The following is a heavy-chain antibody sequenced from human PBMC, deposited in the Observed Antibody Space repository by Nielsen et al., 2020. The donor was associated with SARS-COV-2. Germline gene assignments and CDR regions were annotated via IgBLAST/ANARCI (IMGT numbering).Heavy chain of an antibody. J-gene: IGHJ4*02. Sequence: GESLKISCKGSGYSFTSYWIGWVRQMPGKGLEWMGIIYPGDSDTRYSPSFQGQVTISADKSISTAYLQWSSLKASDTAMYYCARCPGYCSGGSCYSFDYWGQGTLVTVSS. CDR1: GYSFTSYW. V-gene: IGHV5-51*01. CDR2: IYPGDSDT. D-gene: IGHD2-15*01. CDR3: ARCPGYCSGGSCYSFDY.